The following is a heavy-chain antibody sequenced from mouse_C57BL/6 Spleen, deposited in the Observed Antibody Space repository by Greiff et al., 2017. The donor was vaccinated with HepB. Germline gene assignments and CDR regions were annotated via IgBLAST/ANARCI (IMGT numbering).Heavy chain of an antibody. J-gene: IGHJ3*01. CDR1: GYTFTSYW. CDR3: ARGGDYYGAY. Sequence: QVQLKQPGAELVKPGASVKLSCKASGYTFTSYWMHWVKQRPGQGLEWIGMIHPNSGSTNYNEKFKSKATLTVDKSSSTAYMQLSSLTSEDSAVYYCARGGDYYGAYWGQGTLVTVSA. D-gene: IGHD2-1*01. V-gene: IGHV1-64*01. CDR2: IHPNSGST.